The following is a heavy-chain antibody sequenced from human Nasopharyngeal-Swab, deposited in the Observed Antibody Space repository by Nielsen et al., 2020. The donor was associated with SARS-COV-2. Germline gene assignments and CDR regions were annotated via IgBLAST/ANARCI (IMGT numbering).Heavy chain of an antibody. J-gene: IGHJ4*02. CDR2: IYYTGST. CDR3: ASYIYTSGSSL. Sequence: SETLSLTCTVSGGSISGYYWSWIRQPPGKGLESIGYIYYTGSTNYNPSLKSRVIISIDTSKNQFSLRLSSVTAADTAVYYCASYIYTSGSSLWGQGTLVTVSS. D-gene: IGHD3-10*01. V-gene: IGHV4-59*01. CDR1: GGSISGYY.